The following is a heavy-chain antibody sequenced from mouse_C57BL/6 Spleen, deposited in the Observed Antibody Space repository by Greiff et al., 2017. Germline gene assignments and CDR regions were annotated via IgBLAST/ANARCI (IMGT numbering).Heavy chain of an antibody. Sequence: QVHVQQSGAELARPGASVKMSCKASGYTFTSYTMHWVKQRPGQGLEWIGYINPSSGYTKYNQKFKDKATLTADKSSSTAYMQLSSLTSEDSAVYYCAREGIYYDYPSYWGQGTLVTVSA. D-gene: IGHD2-4*01. CDR1: GYTFTSYT. CDR2: INPSSGYT. CDR3: AREGIYYDYPSY. J-gene: IGHJ3*01. V-gene: IGHV1-4*01.